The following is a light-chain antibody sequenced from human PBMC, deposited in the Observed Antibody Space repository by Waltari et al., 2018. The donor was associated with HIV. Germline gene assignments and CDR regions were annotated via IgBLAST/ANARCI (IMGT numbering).Light chain of an antibody. CDR2: QDA. CDR3: QAWDTATAV. V-gene: IGLV3-1*01. J-gene: IGLJ2*01. CDR1: TLGDKY. Sequence: SYELTQTPSVSVSPGQTASITCSGDTLGDKYASWYQQRPGQSPVLVIYQDAKRPSGIPGRFSGSNSGNTATLTISGAQAMDDADYYCQAWDTATAVFGGGTKLTVL.